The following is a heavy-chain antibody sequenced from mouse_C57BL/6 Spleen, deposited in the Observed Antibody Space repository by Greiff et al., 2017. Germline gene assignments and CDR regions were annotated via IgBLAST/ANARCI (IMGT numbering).Heavy chain of an antibody. D-gene: IGHD1-1*01. J-gene: IGHJ3*01. CDR3: ARAYGSSYVAWFAY. V-gene: IGHV14-3*01. Sequence: EVKLVESVAELVRPGASVKLSCTASGFNIKNTYMHWVKQRPEQGLEWIGRIDPANGNTKYAPKFQGKATITADTSSNTAYLQLSSLTSEDTAIYYCARAYGSSYVAWFAYWGQGTLVTVSA. CDR1: GFNIKNTY. CDR2: IDPANGNT.